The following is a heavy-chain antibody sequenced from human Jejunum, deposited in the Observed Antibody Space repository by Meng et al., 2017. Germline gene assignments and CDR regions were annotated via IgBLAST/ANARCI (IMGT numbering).Heavy chain of an antibody. CDR2: IHPSGST. V-gene: IGHV4-34*01. J-gene: IGHJ4*02. CDR1: GGSSSGFY. Sequence: QVQLQQWGAGLLKPSETLSLTCAVYGGSSSGFYLSWIRQPPGKGLEWIGEIHPSGSTDYNPSLTSRLTISLDTSKNQFSLSLNSATAADTGIYYCTRGTDRAKSGDYWGQGTLVTVSS. CDR3: TRGTDRAKSGDY. D-gene: IGHD1-14*01.